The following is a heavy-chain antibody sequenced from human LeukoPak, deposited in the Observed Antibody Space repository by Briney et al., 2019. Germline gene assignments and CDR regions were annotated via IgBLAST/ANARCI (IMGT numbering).Heavy chain of an antibody. CDR3: ARVGHLYSSGWYKFNTYFQH. Sequence: GGSLRLSCAASGFTFSSYWMHWVRQAPGKGLVWVSRINSDGSSTSYADSVKGRFTISRDNAKNTLYLQMNSLRAEDTAVYYCARVGHLYSSGWYKFNTYFQHWGQGTLVTVSS. D-gene: IGHD6-19*01. V-gene: IGHV3-74*01. CDR2: INSDGSST. CDR1: GFTFSSYW. J-gene: IGHJ1*01.